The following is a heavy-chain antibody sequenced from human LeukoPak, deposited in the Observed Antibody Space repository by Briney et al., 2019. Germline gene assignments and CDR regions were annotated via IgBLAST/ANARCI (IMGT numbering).Heavy chain of an antibody. D-gene: IGHD3-3*01. V-gene: IGHV4-39*01. CDR3: ARRQRFLEDYYYLDV. Sequence: PSETLSLTCTVSGGSISSSSYXXXWIRQPPGXXXXXXXSIYYSXSTYYNPSXRSRVTISVDTSKNQFSLKMSAVTAADTAMYYCARRQRFLEDYYYLDVWGKGTTVTVSS. CDR2: IYYSXST. J-gene: IGHJ6*03. CDR1: GGSISSSSYX.